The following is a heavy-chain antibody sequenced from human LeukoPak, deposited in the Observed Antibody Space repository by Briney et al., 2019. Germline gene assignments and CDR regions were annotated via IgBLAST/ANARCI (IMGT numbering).Heavy chain of an antibody. J-gene: IGHJ4*02. CDR1: GFTFDDYG. CDR3: ARVSDISVAAYFDY. V-gene: IGHV3-20*04. CDR2: INLNGGST. Sequence: TGGSLRLSCAASGFTFDDYGLSWVRQAPGKGLEWVSTINLNGGSTVYAESVKGRFTISRDNDKNALYLQMNSLRAEDTALYYCARVSDISVAAYFDYWGQGTLVTVSS. D-gene: IGHD6-19*01.